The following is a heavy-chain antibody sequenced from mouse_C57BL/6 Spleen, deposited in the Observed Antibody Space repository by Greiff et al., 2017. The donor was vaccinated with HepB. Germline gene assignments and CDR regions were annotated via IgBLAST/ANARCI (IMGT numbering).Heavy chain of an antibody. V-gene: IGHV3-1*01. J-gene: IGHJ3*01. Sequence: EVKVVESGPGMVKPSQSLSLTCTVTGYSITSGYDWHWIRHFPGNKLEWMGYISYSGSTNYNPSLKSRISITHDTSKNHFFLKLNSVTTEDTATYYCARDYDYERFAYWGQGTLVTVSA. CDR2: ISYSGST. CDR3: ARDYDYERFAY. CDR1: GYSITSGYD. D-gene: IGHD2-4*01.